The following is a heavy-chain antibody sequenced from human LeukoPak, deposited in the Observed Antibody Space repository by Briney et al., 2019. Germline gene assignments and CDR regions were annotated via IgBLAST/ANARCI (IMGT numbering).Heavy chain of an antibody. CDR1: GYTFTGYY. D-gene: IGHD3-22*01. CDR3: ARDYYDNSGYTKWFDP. CDR2: INPNSGGT. J-gene: IGHJ5*02. V-gene: IGHV1-2*02. Sequence: GASVKVSCKASGYTFTGYYMHWVRQAPGQGLEWMGWINPNSGGTNYAQKFQGRVTMTRDTYISTAYMELSRLRSDDTAGHYCARDYYDNSGYTKWFDPWGQGTLVTVSS.